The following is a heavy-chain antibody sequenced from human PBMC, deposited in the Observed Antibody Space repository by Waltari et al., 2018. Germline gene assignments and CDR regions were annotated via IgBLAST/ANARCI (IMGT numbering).Heavy chain of an antibody. CDR1: GFTFSTFW. J-gene: IGHJ4*02. CDR3: TRGGNSLWDY. D-gene: IGHD1-7*01. V-gene: IGHV3-7*01. CDR2: IKQDGSGK. Sequence: EVQLVESGGGLVQPGGSLRLSCAASGFTFSTFWMHWVRQAPGKGLGGVAKIKQDGSGKYYVDSVKGRFTISRDNAKNSLYLQMNSLRAEDTAVYYCTRGGNSLWDYWGQGTLVTVSS.